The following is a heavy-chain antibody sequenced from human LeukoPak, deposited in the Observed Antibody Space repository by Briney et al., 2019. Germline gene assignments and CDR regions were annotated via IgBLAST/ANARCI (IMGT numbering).Heavy chain of an antibody. D-gene: IGHD3-16*01. CDR1: GFTFSSYA. J-gene: IGHJ4*02. CDR2: ISYDGSNK. V-gene: IGHV3-30*04. CDR3: ARDWESYFDY. Sequence: GRSLRLSCAASGFTFSSYAMHWARQAPGKGLEWVAVISYDGSNKYYADSVKGRFTISRDNSKNTLYLQMNSLRAEDTAVYYCARDWESYFDYWGQGTLVTVSS.